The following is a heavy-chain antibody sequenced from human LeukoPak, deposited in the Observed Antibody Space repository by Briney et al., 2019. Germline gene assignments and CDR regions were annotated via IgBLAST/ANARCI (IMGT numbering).Heavy chain of an antibody. V-gene: IGHV3-30*18. CDR3: AKPIGTSSTLDY. D-gene: IGHD1-14*01. Sequence: GKSLRLSCAASGFTFSSYGMHWVRQAPGKGLEWVAVISYDETNKYYADTVKGRFTISRDNSKNTLYLQMNSLRAEDTAVYYCAKPIGTSSTLDYWGQGTLVTVSS. CDR2: ISYDETNK. J-gene: IGHJ4*02. CDR1: GFTFSSYG.